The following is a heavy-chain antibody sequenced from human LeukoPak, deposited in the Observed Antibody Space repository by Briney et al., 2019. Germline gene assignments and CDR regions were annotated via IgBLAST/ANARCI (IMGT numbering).Heavy chain of an antibody. CDR3: AIPIVGATLFDY. J-gene: IGHJ4*02. D-gene: IGHD1-26*01. CDR2: FDPEDGET. CDR1: GYTLTKLS. V-gene: IGHV1-24*01. Sequence: ASVKVSCKVSGYTLTKLSMHWVRQAPGKGLEWMGGFDPEDGETIYAQKFQGRVTMTEDTSTDTAYMELSSLRSEDTAVYYCAIPIVGATLFDYWGQGTLVTVSS.